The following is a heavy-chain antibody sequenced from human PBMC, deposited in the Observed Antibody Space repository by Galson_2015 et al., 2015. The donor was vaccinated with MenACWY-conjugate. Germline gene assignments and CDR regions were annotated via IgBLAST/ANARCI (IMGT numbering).Heavy chain of an antibody. CDR3: TRELNWACVC. CDR2: IYWDGNT. D-gene: IGHD1-1*01. CDR1: GFTVSSNF. V-gene: IGHV3-53*01. Sequence: SLRLSCAASGFTVSSNFMNWLRQAPGKGPEWVADIYWDGNTYYADSVRGRFTISRDNSKNTLYLQMNGLRVEDTAVYYCTRELNWACVCWDRGSLVTVSS. J-gene: IGHJ4*02.